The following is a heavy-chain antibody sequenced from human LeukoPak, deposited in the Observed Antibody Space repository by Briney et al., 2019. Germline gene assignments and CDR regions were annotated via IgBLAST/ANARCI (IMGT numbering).Heavy chain of an antibody. CDR3: AKDGDYGDYWHYNYMDV. J-gene: IGHJ6*03. CDR2: ISGSGLST. D-gene: IGHD4-17*01. CDR1: GFTFSSYW. V-gene: IGHV3-23*01. Sequence: GGSLRLSCAASGFTFSSYWMSWVRQAPGKGLEWVSGISGSGLSTFYADSVKGRFTISRDNSKNTLFLHMNSLRAEDTAVYYCAKDGDYGDYWHYNYMDVWGKGTTVTISS.